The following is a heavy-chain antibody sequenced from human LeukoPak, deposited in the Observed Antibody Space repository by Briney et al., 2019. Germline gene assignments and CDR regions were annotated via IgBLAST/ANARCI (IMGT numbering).Heavy chain of an antibody. D-gene: IGHD3-10*01. CDR3: AKSEYYFDY. J-gene: IGHJ4*02. V-gene: IGHV3-30*18. CDR2: ISYDGSNK. Sequence: PGGSLRLSCAASGFTFNSYGMHWVRQAPGKGLEWVAVISYDGSNKYYADSVKGRFTISRDNSKNTLYLQMNSPRAEDTAVYYCAKSEYYFDYWGQGTLVTVSS. CDR1: GFTFNSYG.